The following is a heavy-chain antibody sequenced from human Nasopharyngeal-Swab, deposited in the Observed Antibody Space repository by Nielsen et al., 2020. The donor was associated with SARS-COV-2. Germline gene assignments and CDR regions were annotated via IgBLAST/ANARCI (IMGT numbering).Heavy chain of an antibody. Sequence: GESLKISCAASGFTFTSYAMNWVRQAPGKGLEWLSAVNGNGADTYYADSVKGRFTISKDNSKNTLYLHMNSLRAEDTAVYYCAKDLTGYYAPLDQWGQGVLVTVS. V-gene: IGHV3-23*01. CDR3: AKDLTGYYAPLDQ. D-gene: IGHD3-9*01. CDR2: VNGNGADT. J-gene: IGHJ4*02. CDR1: GFTFTSYA.